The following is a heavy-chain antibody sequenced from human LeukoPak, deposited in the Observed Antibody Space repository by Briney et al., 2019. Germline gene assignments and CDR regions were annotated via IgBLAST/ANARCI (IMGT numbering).Heavy chain of an antibody. Sequence: GGSLRLSCAASGFTFSSYAMSWVRQAPGKGLEWVSAISGSGGSTYYADSVKGRFTISRDNSKNTLYLQMNSLRAEATAVYYCAKGSMTGYYFKGMDVWGKGTTVTVSS. CDR3: AKGSMTGYYFKGMDV. CDR2: ISGSGGST. J-gene: IGHJ6*04. V-gene: IGHV3-23*01. CDR1: GFTFSSYA. D-gene: IGHD3-9*01.